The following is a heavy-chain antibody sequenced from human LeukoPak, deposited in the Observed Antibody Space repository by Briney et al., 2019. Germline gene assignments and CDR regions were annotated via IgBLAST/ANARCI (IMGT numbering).Heavy chain of an antibody. CDR2: FDPEDGET. D-gene: IGHD3-10*01. CDR3: ATIDYGSGSYDAFDI. V-gene: IGHV1-24*01. CDR1: GYTLTELS. Sequence: ASVKVSCKVSGYTLTELSMHWVRQAPGKGLEWIGGFDPEDGETIYAQKFQGRVTMTEDTSTDTAYMELSSLRSEDTAVYYCATIDYGSGSYDAFDIWGQGTMVTVSS. J-gene: IGHJ3*02.